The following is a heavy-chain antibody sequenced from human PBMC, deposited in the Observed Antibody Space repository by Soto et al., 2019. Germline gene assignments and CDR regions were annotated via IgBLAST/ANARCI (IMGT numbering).Heavy chain of an antibody. CDR2: ISYDGSNK. Sequence: PAGSLRLSCAASAFSFSTSWMHWVRQAPGKGLEWVAVISYDGSNKYYADSVKGRFTISRDNSKNTLYLQMNSLRAEDTAVYYCANEDHPGIWGQGTMVTVSS. J-gene: IGHJ3*02. CDR3: ANEDHPGI. CDR1: AFSFSTSW. V-gene: IGHV3-30*18.